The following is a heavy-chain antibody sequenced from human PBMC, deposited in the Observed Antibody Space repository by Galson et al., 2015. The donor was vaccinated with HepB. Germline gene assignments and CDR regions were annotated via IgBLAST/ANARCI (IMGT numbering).Heavy chain of an antibody. Sequence: SLRLSCAASGFSFRNSWLNWVRQAPGKGLEWVGRMKRDADGATIDYAAPVKDRFTISRDDSKNILSLQMNSLKTEDTAVYYCTTGQWLVGQWGQGTLVTVSS. J-gene: IGHJ4*02. D-gene: IGHD6-19*01. CDR2: MKRDADGATI. CDR3: TTGQWLVGQ. CDR1: GFSFRNSW. V-gene: IGHV3-15*01.